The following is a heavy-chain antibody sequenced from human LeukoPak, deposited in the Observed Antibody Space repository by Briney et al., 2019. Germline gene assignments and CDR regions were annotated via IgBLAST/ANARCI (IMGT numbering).Heavy chain of an antibody. J-gene: IGHJ4*02. CDR2: VNPNSGNT. Sequence: GASVKVSCKASGYTFTSYDINWVRQATGQGLEWMGWVNPNSGNTGYAQNFQGRVTMTRNTSISTAYMELSSLRSEDTAVYYCARRVGSSGWLIFDYWGQGTLVTVSS. V-gene: IGHV1-8*01. D-gene: IGHD6-19*01. CDR3: ARRVGSSGWLIFDY. CDR1: GYTFTSYD.